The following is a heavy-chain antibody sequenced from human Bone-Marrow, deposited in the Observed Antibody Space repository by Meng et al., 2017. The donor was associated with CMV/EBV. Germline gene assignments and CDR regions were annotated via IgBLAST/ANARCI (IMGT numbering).Heavy chain of an antibody. D-gene: IGHD6-6*01. CDR1: GFTFSSYA. Sequence: GGSLRLSCAASGFTFSSYAMHWVRQAPGKGLEWVAVISYDGSNKYYADSVKGRFTISRDNSKNTLYLELTSPRPEDTAVYYCARVPYRSSSGEYFYYHGMDVWGQGTTVTVSS. V-gene: IGHV3-30*04. CDR2: ISYDGSNK. J-gene: IGHJ6*02. CDR3: ARVPYRSSSGEYFYYHGMDV.